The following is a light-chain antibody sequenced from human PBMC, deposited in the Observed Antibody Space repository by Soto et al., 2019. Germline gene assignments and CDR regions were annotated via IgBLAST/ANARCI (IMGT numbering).Light chain of an antibody. CDR1: QDVGKW. CDR3: QQANSFPFT. CDR2: GAS. V-gene: IGKV1-12*01. J-gene: IGKJ5*01. Sequence: DIQMTQSPPSVSASVGDRVTITCRASQDVGKWLAWYQQKPGKAPTLLIHGASSLQSGVPPRYSGSGYGTDFTLTISSLQPEDFDTYYCQQANSFPFTLGPGTRLEI.